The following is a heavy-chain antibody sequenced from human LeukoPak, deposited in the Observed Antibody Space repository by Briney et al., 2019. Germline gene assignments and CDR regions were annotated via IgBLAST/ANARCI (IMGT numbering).Heavy chain of an antibody. CDR2: INHSGST. CDR1: GGSFSGYY. D-gene: IGHD5-12*01. V-gene: IGHV4-34*01. J-gene: IGHJ4*02. CDR3: ARGLNPRYSGYEDYFDY. Sequence: SETLSLTCAVYGGSFSGYYWSWIRQPPGKGLEWIGEINHSGSTNYNPPLKSRVTISVDTSKNQFSLKLSSVTAADTAVYYCARGLNPRYSGYEDYFDYWGQGTLVTVSS.